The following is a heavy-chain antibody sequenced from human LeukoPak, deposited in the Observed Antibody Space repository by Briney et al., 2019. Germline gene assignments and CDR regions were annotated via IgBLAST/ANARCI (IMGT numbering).Heavy chain of an antibody. CDR2: IYYSGTT. D-gene: IGHD4-17*01. Sequence: SETLSLTCTVSGASISSVSNYWGWIRQPPGKGLEWIGSIYYSGTTYYNPSLKSRVTISFDTSKNEISLKLNSVTAADAAVYYCARHGYDYGDYQYYYYMDVWGKGTTVIISS. CDR3: ARHGYDYGDYQYYYYMDV. J-gene: IGHJ6*03. CDR1: GASISSVSNY. V-gene: IGHV4-39*01.